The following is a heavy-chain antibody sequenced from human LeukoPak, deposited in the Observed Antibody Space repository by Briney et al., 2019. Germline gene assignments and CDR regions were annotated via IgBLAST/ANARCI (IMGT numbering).Heavy chain of an antibody. CDR3: AKGTMIVVVITYYFDY. V-gene: IGHV3-23*01. D-gene: IGHD3-22*01. Sequence: PGGSLRLSCAASGFTFSSYAMSWVRQAPGKGLEWVSAISGSGGSTYYADSVKGRFTISRDNSKNTLYLQMNSLRAEDTAVYHCAKGTMIVVVITYYFDYWGQGTLVTVSP. CDR1: GFTFSSYA. J-gene: IGHJ4*02. CDR2: ISGSGGST.